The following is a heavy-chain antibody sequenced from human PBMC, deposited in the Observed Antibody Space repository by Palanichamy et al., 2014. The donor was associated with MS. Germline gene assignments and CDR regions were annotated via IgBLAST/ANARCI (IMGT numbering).Heavy chain of an antibody. D-gene: IGHD5-18*01. CDR3: ARTSPDTALGNYQYFDMDV. CDR1: GYTFTSYA. CDR2: ISAHNGKK. J-gene: IGHJ6*02. V-gene: IGHV1-18*01. Sequence: QVHVEQSGAEVKKPGASVKVSCKASGYTFTSYAITWVRQAPGQGLEWMRCISAHNGKKNYAQKFQGRVSMTTDTSTTTAYMELRSLRSDDTAVYYCARTSPDTALGNYQYFDMDVWGQGTTVTVAS.